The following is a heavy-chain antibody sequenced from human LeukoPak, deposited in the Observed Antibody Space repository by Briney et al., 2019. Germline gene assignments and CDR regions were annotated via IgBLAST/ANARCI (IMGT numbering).Heavy chain of an antibody. V-gene: IGHV4-38-2*02. Sequence: SETLSLTCTVSGYSINSGYYWGWIRQPPGKGLEWIGSIYHSGSTYYNPSLKSRVTISVDTSKNQFSLKLSSVTAADTAVYYCARKTIFGVVIAPSFDYWGQGTLVTVSS. D-gene: IGHD3-3*01. CDR1: GYSINSGYY. J-gene: IGHJ4*02. CDR2: IYHSGST. CDR3: ARKTIFGVVIAPSFDY.